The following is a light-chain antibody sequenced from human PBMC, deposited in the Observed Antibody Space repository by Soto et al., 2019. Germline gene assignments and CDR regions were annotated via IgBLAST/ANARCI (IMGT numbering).Light chain of an antibody. Sequence: DIQMTQSPSTLPASVGDRVTITCRASQSISKFLAWYQQKPGKAPKLLIYGASSLDSGVPPRFGGSGSGTEFTLSISSLQPDDLATYYCQQYSSDSGTFGQGTRVEIK. V-gene: IGKV1-5*01. CDR2: GAS. CDR1: QSISKF. J-gene: IGKJ1*01. CDR3: QQYSSDSGT.